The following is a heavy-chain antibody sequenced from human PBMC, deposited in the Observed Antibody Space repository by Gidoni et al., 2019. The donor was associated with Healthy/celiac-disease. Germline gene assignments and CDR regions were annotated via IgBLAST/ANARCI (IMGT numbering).Heavy chain of an antibody. V-gene: IGHV3-11*06. D-gene: IGHD2-21*01. CDR1: GFTFSDYY. CDR3: ARDPESSPYFDY. Sequence: QVQLVESGGGLVKPGGSLRLSCAAAGFTFSDYYMSWIRQAPGKGLEWVSYISSSSSYTNYADSVKGRFTISRDNAKNSLYLQMNSLRAEDTAVYYCARDPESSPYFDYWGQGTLVTVSS. J-gene: IGHJ4*02. CDR2: ISSSSSYT.